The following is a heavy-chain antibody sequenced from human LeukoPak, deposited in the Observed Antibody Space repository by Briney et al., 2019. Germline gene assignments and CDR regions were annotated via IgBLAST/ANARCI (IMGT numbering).Heavy chain of an antibody. Sequence: SETLSLTCTVSGGSVSSGSHYWSWIRQPPGKGLEWIGYIYYSGSTNYNPSLKSRVTISVDTSKNQFSLKLSSVTAADTAVYYCARDGDDILTGPYGMDVWGQGTTVTVSS. V-gene: IGHV4-61*01. CDR2: IYYSGST. J-gene: IGHJ6*02. D-gene: IGHD3-9*01. CDR3: ARDGDDILTGPYGMDV. CDR1: GGSVSSGSHY.